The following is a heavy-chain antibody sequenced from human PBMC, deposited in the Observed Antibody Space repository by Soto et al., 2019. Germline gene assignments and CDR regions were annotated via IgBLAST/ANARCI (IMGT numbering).Heavy chain of an antibody. CDR3: ARKAGTGRDFDY. V-gene: IGHV1-3*01. CDR2: INAGNGNT. Sequence: QVQLVQSGAAVKKPGASVKVSCKASGYTSTSYAMHWLRQAPGQRLEWMGWINAGNGNTKYSQKFQGRVTITRDTSASTAYMGLSSLSSEDTAVYYCARKAGTGRDFDYWGQGTLVTVSS. CDR1: GYTSTSYA. D-gene: IGHD6-19*01. J-gene: IGHJ4*02.